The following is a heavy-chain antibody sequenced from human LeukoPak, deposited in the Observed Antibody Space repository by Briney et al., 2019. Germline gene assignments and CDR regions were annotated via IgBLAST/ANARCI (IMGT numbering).Heavy chain of an antibody. V-gene: IGHV1-2*02. CDR3: ARDPGREWELLTWFDP. Sequence: ASVKVSCKASGYTLTGYYMHWVRQAPGQGLERMGWINPNSGGTNYAQKFQGRVTMTRDTSISTAYMELSRLRSDDTAVYYCARDPGREWELLTWFDPWGQGTLVTVSS. CDR1: GYTLTGYY. CDR2: INPNSGGT. D-gene: IGHD1-26*01. J-gene: IGHJ5*02.